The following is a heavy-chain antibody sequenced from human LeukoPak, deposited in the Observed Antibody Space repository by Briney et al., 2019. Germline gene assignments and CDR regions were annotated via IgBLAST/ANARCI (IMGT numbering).Heavy chain of an antibody. CDR1: GFTFSGFA. CDR2: ISGSGDNT. V-gene: IGHV3-23*01. CDR3: AKMKGHPLPKYYMDV. J-gene: IGHJ6*03. Sequence: PGGSLRLSCAASGFTFSGFAMSRVRRTPGKGLEWVSGISGSGDNTLYADSVKGRFTISRDNSKNTLYLEMNSLRAEDTAIYYCAKMKGHPLPKYYMDVWGQGTTVTVS.